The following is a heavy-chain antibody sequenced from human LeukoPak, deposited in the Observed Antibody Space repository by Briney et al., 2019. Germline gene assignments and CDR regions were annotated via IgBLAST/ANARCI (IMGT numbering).Heavy chain of an antibody. D-gene: IGHD3-22*01. V-gene: IGHV4-4*07. CDR2: FYSSGTT. CDR3: VRDEGLSGYPDY. J-gene: IGHJ4*02. Sequence: PSETLSLTCTVAGGSISNYYWSWNRQPAGKGLEWIGSFYSSGTTNYNPSLRSRVCVSGDESKNQLSLKLYSVTAADTAVYYCVRDEGLSGYPDYWGQGTLVTVSS. CDR1: GGSISNYY.